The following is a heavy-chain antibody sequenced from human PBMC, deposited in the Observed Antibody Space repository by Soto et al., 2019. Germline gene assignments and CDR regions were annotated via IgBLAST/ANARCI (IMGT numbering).Heavy chain of an antibody. CDR1: GFTFSSYW. J-gene: IGHJ4*02. CDR3: ARGPLGAVGGNFFDY. D-gene: IGHD6-19*01. Sequence: GGSLRLSCAASGFTFSSYWMSWVRQAPGKGLEWVANIKQDGSEKYYVDSVKGRFTISRDNAKNSLYLQMNSLRAGDTAVYYCARGPLGAVGGNFFDYLGQGTLVTVSS. CDR2: IKQDGSEK. V-gene: IGHV3-7*03.